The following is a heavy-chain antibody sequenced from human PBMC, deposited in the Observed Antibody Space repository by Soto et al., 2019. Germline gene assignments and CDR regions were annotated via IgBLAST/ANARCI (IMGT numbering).Heavy chain of an antibody. CDR3: ARLRIAASAWFDP. J-gene: IGHJ5*02. CDR2: IYHSGST. Sequence: PSETLSLTCAVSSGSISSSNWCSWFRQPPGKELEGIGEIYHSGSTNYNPSLKSRVTISVDKSKNQFSLKLSSVTAADTAVYYCARLRIAASAWFDPWGQGTLVTVSS. CDR1: SGSISSSNW. V-gene: IGHV4-4*02. D-gene: IGHD6-6*01.